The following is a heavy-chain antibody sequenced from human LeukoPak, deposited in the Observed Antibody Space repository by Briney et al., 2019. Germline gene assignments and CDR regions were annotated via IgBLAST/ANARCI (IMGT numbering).Heavy chain of an antibody. V-gene: IGHV1-18*01. CDR1: GYTFTSYG. Sequence: GASVKVSCKASGYTFTSYGISWVRQAPGQGLEWMGWISAYNGNTNYAQKLQGRVTMTTDTSTSTAYMELRSLRSDDTAVYYCARGDRYSYDPNWFDPWGQGTLVTVSS. D-gene: IGHD5-18*01. CDR2: ISAYNGNT. CDR3: ARGDRYSYDPNWFDP. J-gene: IGHJ5*02.